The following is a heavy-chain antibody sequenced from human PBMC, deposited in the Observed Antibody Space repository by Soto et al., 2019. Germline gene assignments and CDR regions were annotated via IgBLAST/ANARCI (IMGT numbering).Heavy chain of an antibody. V-gene: IGHV4-4*02. Sequence: SETLSLTCAVSGGSISSSNWWSWVRQPPGKGLEWIGEIYHSGSTNYNPSLKSRVTISVDKSKNQFSLKLSSVTAADTAVYYCARVGGDGYNYRLRYYYYGMDVWGQGTTVTVSS. CDR2: IYHSGST. J-gene: IGHJ6*02. D-gene: IGHD5-12*01. CDR1: GGSISSSNW. CDR3: ARVGGDGYNYRLRYYYYGMDV.